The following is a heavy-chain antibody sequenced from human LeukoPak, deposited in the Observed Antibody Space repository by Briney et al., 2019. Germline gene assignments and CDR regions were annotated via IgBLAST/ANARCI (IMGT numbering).Heavy chain of an antibody. CDR1: GGTFSSYA. Sequence: ASVKVSCKASGGTFSSYAISWVRQAPGQGLEWMGRIIPILGIANYAQKFQGRVTITADKSTSTAYMELSSLRSEDTAVYYCAREAGWTYYYDSSGPDYWGQGTLVTVSS. V-gene: IGHV1-69*04. CDR3: AREAGWTYYYDSSGPDY. CDR2: IIPILGIA. D-gene: IGHD3-22*01. J-gene: IGHJ4*02.